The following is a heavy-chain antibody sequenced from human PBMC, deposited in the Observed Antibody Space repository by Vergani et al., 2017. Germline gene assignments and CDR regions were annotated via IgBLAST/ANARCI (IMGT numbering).Heavy chain of an antibody. V-gene: IGHV3-30*02. CDR3: ECIAVAGNQKAN. J-gene: IGHJ4*02. Sequence: QVQLVESGGGVVQPGGSLRLSCAASGFTFSSYGMHWVRQAPGKGLEWVAFIRYDGSNKYYADSVKGRFTSSRDNSKNTLYLQMNSLRAEDTAVYYCECIAVAGNQKANWGQGTLVTVSS. D-gene: IGHD6-19*01. CDR2: IRYDGSNK. CDR1: GFTFSSYG.